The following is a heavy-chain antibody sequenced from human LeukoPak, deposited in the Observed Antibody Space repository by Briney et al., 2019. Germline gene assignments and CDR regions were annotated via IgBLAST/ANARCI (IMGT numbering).Heavy chain of an antibody. J-gene: IGHJ3*02. CDR2: IHYSGSI. D-gene: IGHD1-1*01. CDR1: GGSLNGYY. V-gene: IGHV4-34*01. Sequence: PSETLSLTCAVFGGSLNGYYWTWIRQSPGKGLEWIGEIHYSGSINYNPSLKSRVTISVDTSKNQFSLKLSSVTAADTAVYYCARVPNWDAFDIWGQGTMVTVSS. CDR3: ARVPNWDAFDI.